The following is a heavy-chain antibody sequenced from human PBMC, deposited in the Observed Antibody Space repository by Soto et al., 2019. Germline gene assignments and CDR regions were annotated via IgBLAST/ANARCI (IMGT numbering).Heavy chain of an antibody. Sequence: GSLRLSCAASGFTFSSYWMSWVRQAPGKGLEWVANIKQDGSEKYYVDSVKGRFTISRDNAKNSLYLQMNSLRAEDTAVYYCARVGGLITGTTYYYYYYMDVWGKGTTVTVSS. V-gene: IGHV3-7*01. CDR2: IKQDGSEK. J-gene: IGHJ6*03. CDR3: ARVGGLITGTTYYYYYYMDV. CDR1: GFTFSSYW. D-gene: IGHD1-7*01.